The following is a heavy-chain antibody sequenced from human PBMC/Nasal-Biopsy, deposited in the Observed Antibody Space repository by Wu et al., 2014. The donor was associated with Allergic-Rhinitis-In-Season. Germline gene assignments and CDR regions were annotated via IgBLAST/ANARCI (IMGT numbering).Heavy chain of an antibody. CDR2: IMPSGGST. CDR1: GFTFSSYV. V-gene: IGHV3-23*01. CDR3: AKSAIGGYCSDGGCYFDY. J-gene: IGHJ4*02. D-gene: IGHD2-15*01. Sequence: LRLSCAASGFTFSSYVMSWVRQAPGKGLEWVSVIMPSGGSTSYVDSVKGRFTISRDNSKNTLYLQMNNLRAEDTAVYYCAKSAIGGYCSDGGCYFDYWGQGTAGHRLL.